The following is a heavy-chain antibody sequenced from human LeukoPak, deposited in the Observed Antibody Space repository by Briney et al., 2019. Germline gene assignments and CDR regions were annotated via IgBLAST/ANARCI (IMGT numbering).Heavy chain of an antibody. CDR3: VKGSALSCYEDNWFDP. Sequence: GGSLRLSCSASGFTFSSYAMHWVRQAPGKGLEYVSAISSNGGSTYYADSVKGRFTISRDNSKTTLYLQMSSLRAEDTAVYYCVKGSALSCYEDNWFDPWGQGTLVTVSS. J-gene: IGHJ5*02. CDR2: ISSNGGST. D-gene: IGHD2-2*01. V-gene: IGHV3-64D*06. CDR1: GFTFSSYA.